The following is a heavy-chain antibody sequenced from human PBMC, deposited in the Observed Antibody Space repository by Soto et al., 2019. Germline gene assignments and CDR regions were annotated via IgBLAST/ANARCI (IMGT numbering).Heavy chain of an antibody. D-gene: IGHD3-10*01. CDR3: AAPPGGGGY. J-gene: IGHJ4*02. CDR2: IYSGGYT. Sequence: EVQLVESGGGLIQPGGSLRLSCAVSGFTVSNNYMSWVRQAPGKGLEGVSVIYSGGYTAYGDSVKGRFTISRDNSKNTIYLKKKSRGPAAPAVFLRAAPPGGGGYWGQGTLVTVSS. V-gene: IGHV3-53*01. CDR1: GFTVSNNY.